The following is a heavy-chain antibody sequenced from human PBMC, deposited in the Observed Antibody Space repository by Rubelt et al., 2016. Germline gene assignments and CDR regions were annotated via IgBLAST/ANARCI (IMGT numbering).Heavy chain of an antibody. V-gene: IGHV3-21*01. CDR2: ISSSSSYI. CDR3: ARAYRGATRASFDY. CDR1: GFTFTTYS. Sequence: EVQLVESGGGLVKPGGSLRLSCAASGFTFTTYSMTWVRQAPGKGLEWVSSISSSSSYIYYADSVKGRLTIARDNAKNSLYLQMNSLRAEDTAVYYCARAYRGATRASFDYWGQGTLVTVSS. D-gene: IGHD1-26*01. J-gene: IGHJ4*02.